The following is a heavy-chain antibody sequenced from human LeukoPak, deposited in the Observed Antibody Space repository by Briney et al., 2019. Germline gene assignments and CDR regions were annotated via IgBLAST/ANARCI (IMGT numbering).Heavy chain of an antibody. CDR1: GFTFNSYS. V-gene: IGHV3-48*04. CDR2: SSGSSSAK. D-gene: IGHD4/OR15-4a*01. CDR3: ARVFGAGYSDY. Sequence: GGSLRLSCAASGFTFNSYSMHWVRQAPGKGLEWVSYSSGSSSAKYYAASVKGRFTISRDNAKNSLYLQMNSLRAEDTAVYYCARVFGAGYSDYWGQGTLVTVSS. J-gene: IGHJ4*02.